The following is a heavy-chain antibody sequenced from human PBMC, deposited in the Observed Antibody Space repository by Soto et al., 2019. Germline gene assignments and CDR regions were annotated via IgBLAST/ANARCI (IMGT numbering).Heavy chain of an antibody. D-gene: IGHD3-10*01. J-gene: IGHJ3*02. CDR1: GYIFTSYW. V-gene: IGHV5-51*01. Sequence: PGESLKISCKGSGYIFTSYWICWVRQMPGKGLGGMXXIXXGXXXXXYXXSFQGQVPISADKSISTAYLQWSSLKASDTAMYYCARSRLPWGAFDIWGQGTMVTV. CDR2: IXXGXXXX. CDR3: ARSRLPWGAFDI.